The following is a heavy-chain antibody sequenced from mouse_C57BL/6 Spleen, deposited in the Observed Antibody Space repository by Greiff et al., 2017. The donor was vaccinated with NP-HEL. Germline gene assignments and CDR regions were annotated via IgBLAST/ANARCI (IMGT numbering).Heavy chain of an antibody. Sequence: QVQLQQSGPELVKPGASVKLSCKASGYTFTSYDINWVKQRPGQGLEWIGWIYPRDGSTKYNEKFKGKATLTVDTSSSTAYMELHSLTSEDSAVYFCARALYYYGSSSHWYFDVWGTGTTVTVSS. CDR2: IYPRDGST. V-gene: IGHV1-85*01. J-gene: IGHJ1*03. CDR3: ARALYYYGSSSHWYFDV. CDR1: GYTFTSYD. D-gene: IGHD1-1*01.